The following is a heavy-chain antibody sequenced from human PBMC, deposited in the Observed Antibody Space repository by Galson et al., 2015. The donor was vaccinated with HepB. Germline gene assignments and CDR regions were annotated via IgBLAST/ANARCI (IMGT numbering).Heavy chain of an antibody. J-gene: IGHJ4*02. V-gene: IGHV5-51*01. Sequence: QSGAEVKKPGESLKISCKGSGYSFTSYWIGWVRQMPGKGLEWMGIIYPGDSDTRYSPSFQGQVTISADKSISTAYLQWSSLKASDTAMYYCARGATYYYDSSGYYYPNWGQGTLVTVSS. CDR1: GYSFTSYW. D-gene: IGHD3-22*01. CDR3: ARGATYYYDSSGYYYPN. CDR2: IYPGDSDT.